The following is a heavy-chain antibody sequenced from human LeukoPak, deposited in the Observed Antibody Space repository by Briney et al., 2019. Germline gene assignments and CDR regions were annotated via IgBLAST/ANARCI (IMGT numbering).Heavy chain of an antibody. D-gene: IGHD2-21*01. Sequence: SETLSLTCSVSGGSLSAFYWTWIRQPAGKRLEWIGRIYSSGTTNYNPSLKSRVSMSLDMANNQFSLKLQSVTAADTAIYYCARVEVIAANSLFYYYMDVWGKGTTVTVSS. CDR3: ARVEVIAANSLFYYYMDV. CDR2: IYSSGTT. V-gene: IGHV4-4*07. J-gene: IGHJ6*03. CDR1: GGSLSAFY.